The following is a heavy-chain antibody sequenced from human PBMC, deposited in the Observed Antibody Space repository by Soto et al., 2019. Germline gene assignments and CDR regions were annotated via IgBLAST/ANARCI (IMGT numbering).Heavy chain of an antibody. CDR2: IIPIFGTP. CDR3: ARDRDDYGSGNYYNRIDF. V-gene: IGHV1-69*01. J-gene: IGHJ4*02. Sequence: QVQLVQSGAEVKKPGSSVKVSCKAYGGIFSTYAISWLRQAPGQGHEWMGGIIPIFGTPNYAQRFQGRVTITADESTSTAYMELSRLRSEDTVVYYCARDRDDYGSGNYYNRIDFWGQGTLVTVSS. CDR1: GGIFSTYA. D-gene: IGHD3-10*01.